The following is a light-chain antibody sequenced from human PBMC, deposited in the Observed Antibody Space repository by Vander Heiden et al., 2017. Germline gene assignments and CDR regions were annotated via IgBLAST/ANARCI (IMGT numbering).Light chain of an antibody. Sequence: QSVLTPPPAVSGPPGQRVTISCTGRSSNIGAGYDVHWYQQLPGTAPKLLIYGNSNRPAGVPDRFSGSKSGTSASLAITGLQAEDEADYYCQSYDSSLSGSWVFGGGTKLTVL. CDR3: QSYDSSLSGSWV. CDR1: SSNIGAGYD. CDR2: GNS. J-gene: IGLJ3*02. V-gene: IGLV1-40*01.